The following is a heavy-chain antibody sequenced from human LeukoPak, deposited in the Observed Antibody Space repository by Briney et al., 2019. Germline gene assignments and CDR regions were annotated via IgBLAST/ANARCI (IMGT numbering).Heavy chain of an antibody. Sequence: ASVKVSCKASGYTFTSYAMNWVRQAPGQGLEWMGWINTNTGNPTYAQGFTGRFVFSLDTSVSTAYLQISSLKAEDTAVYYCARAYSSSWYEMLDAFDIWGQGTMVTVSS. CDR1: GYTFTSYA. CDR2: INTNTGNP. V-gene: IGHV7-4-1*02. D-gene: IGHD6-13*01. J-gene: IGHJ3*02. CDR3: ARAYSSSWYEMLDAFDI.